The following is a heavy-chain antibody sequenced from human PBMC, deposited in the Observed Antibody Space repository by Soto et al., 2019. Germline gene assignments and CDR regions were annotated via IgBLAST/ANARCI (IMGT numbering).Heavy chain of an antibody. D-gene: IGHD3-22*01. V-gene: IGHV1-18*01. CDR3: ARHNYERSGHFDY. CDR2: ISAYNGNA. CDR1: GYTFTSYG. Sequence: ASVKVSCKASGYTFTSYGISWLRQAPGQGLEWMGWISAYNGNANYTQKFQGRVTMTTDTFTSTAYMELRSLRSDDTAVYFCARHNYERSGHFDYWGQGTLVTVSS. J-gene: IGHJ4*02.